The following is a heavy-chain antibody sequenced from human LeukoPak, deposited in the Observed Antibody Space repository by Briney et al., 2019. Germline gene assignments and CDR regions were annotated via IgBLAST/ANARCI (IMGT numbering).Heavy chain of an antibody. CDR1: GGSISSYY. D-gene: IGHD2-21*01. CDR2: IYYSGST. V-gene: IGHV4-59*01. CDR3: ARAGLWLSDALDI. J-gene: IGHJ3*02. Sequence: SETLSLTCTVSGGSISSYYWSWIRQPPGKGLEWIGYIYYSGSTNYNPSLKSRVTISVDTSKNQFSLKLSSVTAADTAVYYCARAGLWLSDALDIWGQGTMVTVSS.